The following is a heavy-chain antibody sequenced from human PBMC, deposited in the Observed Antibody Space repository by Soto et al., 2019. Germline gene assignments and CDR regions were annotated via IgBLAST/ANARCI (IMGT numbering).Heavy chain of an antibody. D-gene: IGHD7-27*01. CDR2: ISGSGGST. V-gene: IGHV3-23*01. CDR3: AKDQWPTGDNYYFDY. CDR1: GFTFSSYA. J-gene: IGHJ4*02. Sequence: GGSLRLSCAASGFTFSSYAMSWVRQAPGKGLEWVSAISGSGGSTYYADSVKGRFTISRDNSKNTLYLQMNSLRAEDTAVYYCAKDQWPTGDNYYFDYWGQGTLVTVSS.